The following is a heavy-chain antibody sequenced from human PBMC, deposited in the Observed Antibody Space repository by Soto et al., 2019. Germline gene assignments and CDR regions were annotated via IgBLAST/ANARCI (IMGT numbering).Heavy chain of an antibody. CDR1: GGSISSGGYY. CDR2: IYYSGST. Sequence: SETLSLTCTVSGGSISSGGYYWSWIRHHPGKGLEWIGYIYYSGSTYYNPSLKSRVTISVDTSKNQFSLKLSSVTAADTAVYYCASGGSGYYDYWGQGTLVTVSS. V-gene: IGHV4-31*03. CDR3: ASGGSGYYDY. J-gene: IGHJ4*02. D-gene: IGHD3-22*01.